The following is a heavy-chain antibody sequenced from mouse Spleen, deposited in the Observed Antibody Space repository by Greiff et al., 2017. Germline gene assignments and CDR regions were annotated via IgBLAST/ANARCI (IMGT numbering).Heavy chain of an antibody. V-gene: IGHV1-64*01. CDR2: IHPNSGST. D-gene: IGHD4-1*01. Sequence: LQPPGAELVKPGASVKLSCKASGYTFTSYWMHWVKQRPGQGLEWIGMIHPNSGSTNYNEKFKSKATLTVDKSSSTAYMQLSSLTSEDSAVYYCASEGTGPFAYWGQGTLVTVSA. CDR3: ASEGTGPFAY. CDR1: GYTFTSYW. J-gene: IGHJ3*01.